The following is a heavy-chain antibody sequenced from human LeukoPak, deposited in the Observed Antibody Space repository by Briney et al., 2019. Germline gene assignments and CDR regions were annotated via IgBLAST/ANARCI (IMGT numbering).Heavy chain of an antibody. D-gene: IGHD6-13*01. J-gene: IGHJ4*02. V-gene: IGHV3-23*01. CDR2: ISGSGGST. CDR1: GFTFNTYA. Sequence: GGSLRLSCAASGFTFNTYAMSWVRQAPGKGLEWVSAISGSGGSTYYADSVKGRFIISRDASRNTLYLQMNSLRAEDTAVYYCAKGEQQKRGGFDYWGQGTLVAVSS. CDR3: AKGEQQKRGGFDY.